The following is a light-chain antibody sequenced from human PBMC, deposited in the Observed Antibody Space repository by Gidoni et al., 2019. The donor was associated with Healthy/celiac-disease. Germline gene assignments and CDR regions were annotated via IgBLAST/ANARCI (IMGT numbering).Light chain of an antibody. V-gene: IGKV3-11*01. Sequence: PATLSLSPGERATLSCRTSQSVSSYLAWYQQKPGQAPRLLIYDASNRATGIPARFSGSGSGTDFTLTISSLEPEDFAVYYCQQRSNWPPSFGQGTKVEIK. CDR3: QQRSNWPPS. J-gene: IGKJ1*01. CDR1: QSVSSY. CDR2: DAS.